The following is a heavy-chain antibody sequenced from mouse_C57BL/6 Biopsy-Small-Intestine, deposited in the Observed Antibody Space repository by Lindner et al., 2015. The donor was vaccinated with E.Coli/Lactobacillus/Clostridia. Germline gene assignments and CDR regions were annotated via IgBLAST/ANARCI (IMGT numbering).Heavy chain of an antibody. J-gene: IGHJ2*01. V-gene: IGHV1-42*01. CDR1: GYSFTGNY. CDR2: INPSTGST. Sequence: VQLQESGPELVKSGASVKISCKASGYSFTGNYMNWVKQGPEKSLEWIGEINPSTGSTTYNQKFRAKATLTVDKSSSTAYMQFKNLTSEDSAVYYCARREVYYFDYWGQGTTLTVSS. CDR3: ARREVYYFDY.